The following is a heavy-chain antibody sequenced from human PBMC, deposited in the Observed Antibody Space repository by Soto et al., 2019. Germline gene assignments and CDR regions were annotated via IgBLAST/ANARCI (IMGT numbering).Heavy chain of an antibody. D-gene: IGHD3-10*01. CDR1: GFTFSSYG. CDR2: ISYDGSNK. CDR3: AKDFSHYITVVRGVKGTRFDY. Sequence: QVQLVESGGGVVQPGRSLRLSCAASGFTFSSYGMHWVRQAPGKGLEWVAVISYDGSNKYYADSVKGRFTISRDNSKNTLYLQMNSLRAEDTAVYYCAKDFSHYITVVRGVKGTRFDYWGQGTLVTVSS. J-gene: IGHJ4*02. V-gene: IGHV3-30*18.